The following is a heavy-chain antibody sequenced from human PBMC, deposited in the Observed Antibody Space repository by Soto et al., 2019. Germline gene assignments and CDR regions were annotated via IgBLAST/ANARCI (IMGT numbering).Heavy chain of an antibody. CDR3: ARRHSGYFDS. CDR2: IYWDDDK. J-gene: IGHJ4*02. D-gene: IGHD2-21*01. Sequence: CGPTLVNPTQTLTLTCTFSGFSLTETGMGVGWIRQPPGKALEWLALIYWDDDKRYSPSLKRGLTISKDASKNQVVLTKTNVDAVDTATYYSARRHSGYFDSWGQGTLVTVSS. V-gene: IGHV2-5*02. CDR1: GFSLTETGMG.